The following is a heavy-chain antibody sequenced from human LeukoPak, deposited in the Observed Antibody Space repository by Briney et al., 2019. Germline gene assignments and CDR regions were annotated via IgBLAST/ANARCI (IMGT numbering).Heavy chain of an antibody. D-gene: IGHD3-10*01. CDR1: GYTFTGYY. CDR3: ARQQGVQYLNFDY. Sequence: GASVKVSCKASGYTFTGYYMHWVRQAPGQGLEWMGGFDPEDGETIYAQKFQGRVTMTEDTSTDTAYMELSSLGSEDTAVYYYARQQGVQYLNFDYWGQGALVTVSS. CDR2: FDPEDGET. J-gene: IGHJ4*02. V-gene: IGHV1-24*01.